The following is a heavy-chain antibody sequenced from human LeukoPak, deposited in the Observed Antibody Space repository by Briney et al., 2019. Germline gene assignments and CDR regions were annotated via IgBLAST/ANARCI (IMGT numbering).Heavy chain of an antibody. J-gene: IGHJ6*03. CDR1: GGSISSYY. V-gene: IGHV4-4*07. Sequence: SETLSLTCTVSGGSISSYYWSWIRQPAGKGLEWIGRIYTSGSTNYNPSLKSRVTMSVDTSKNQFSLKLNSVTAADTAVYYCARLYYYGSGSYCNFYYYMDVWGKGTTVTVSS. D-gene: IGHD3-10*01. CDR2: IYTSGST. CDR3: ARLYYYGSGSYCNFYYYMDV.